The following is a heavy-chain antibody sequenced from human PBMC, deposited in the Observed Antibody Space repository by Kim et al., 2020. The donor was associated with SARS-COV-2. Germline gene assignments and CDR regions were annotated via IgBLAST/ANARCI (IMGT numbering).Heavy chain of an antibody. CDR2: INSSGSST. Sequence: GGSLRLSCAASGFTFSSYWMHWVRQAPGKGLVWVSRINSSGSSTHYADSVKGRFTISRDNAKNTLYLQMNSLRAEDTAVYYCARRCSWSAPYYCDYWGQGTLLTLCS. J-gene: IGHJ4*02. V-gene: IGHV3-74*01. CDR3: ARRCSWSAPYYCDY. CDR1: GFTFSSYW. D-gene: IGHD1-26*01.